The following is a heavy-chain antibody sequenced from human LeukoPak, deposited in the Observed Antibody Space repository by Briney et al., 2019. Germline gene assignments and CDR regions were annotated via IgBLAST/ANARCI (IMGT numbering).Heavy chain of an antibody. V-gene: IGHV1-18*01. J-gene: IGHJ4*02. Sequence: GASVKVSCKASGYTFNTYDINWVRQATGQGLEWMGWISAYNGNTNYAQKLQGRVTMTTDTSTSTAYMELRSLRSDDTAVYYCARDSTSWYDILDYWGQGTLVTVSS. D-gene: IGHD6-13*01. CDR3: ARDSTSWYDILDY. CDR1: GYTFNTYD. CDR2: ISAYNGNT.